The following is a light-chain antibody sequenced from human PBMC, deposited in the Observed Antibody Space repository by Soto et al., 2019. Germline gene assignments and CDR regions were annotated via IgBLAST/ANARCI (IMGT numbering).Light chain of an antibody. Sequence: AIQMTQSPSSLSASVGDRVTITCRASQGIRNYLVWYQQKPGKAPKLLIYAASSLQSGVPSRFSGSGSGTDFTLTISSLQPEDFATYYCLQDYNYPRTFGQGTKVDIK. J-gene: IGKJ1*01. V-gene: IGKV1-6*01. CDR3: LQDYNYPRT. CDR1: QGIRNY. CDR2: AAS.